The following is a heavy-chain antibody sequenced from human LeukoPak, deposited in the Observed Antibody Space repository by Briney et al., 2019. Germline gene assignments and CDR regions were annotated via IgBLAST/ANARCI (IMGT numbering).Heavy chain of an antibody. Sequence: SETLSLTCTVSGGSISSSSYYWGWIRQPPGKGLEWIGSIYYSGSTYYNPSLKSRVTISVDTSKNQFSLKLSSVTAADTAVYYCARGHRSPAIKYYYYYYMDVWGKGTTVTVSS. CDR3: ARGHRSPAIKYYYYYYMDV. D-gene: IGHD3-9*01. V-gene: IGHV4-39*01. J-gene: IGHJ6*03. CDR2: IYYSGST. CDR1: GGSISSSSYY.